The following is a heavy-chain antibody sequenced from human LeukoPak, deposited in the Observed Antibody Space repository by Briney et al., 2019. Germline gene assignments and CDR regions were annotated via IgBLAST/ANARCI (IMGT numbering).Heavy chain of an antibody. J-gene: IGHJ4*02. CDR1: GLTFSSYA. V-gene: IGHV3-23*01. D-gene: IGHD3-22*01. CDR2: ISGSGGST. Sequence: GGSLRLSCAASGLTFSSYAMSWVRQAPGKELEWVSAISGSGGSTYYADSVKGRFTISRDNSKNTLYLQMNSLRAEDTAVYYCAKVRDYYDSSGYYYDNYFDYWGQGTLVTVSS. CDR3: AKVRDYYDSSGYYYDNYFDY.